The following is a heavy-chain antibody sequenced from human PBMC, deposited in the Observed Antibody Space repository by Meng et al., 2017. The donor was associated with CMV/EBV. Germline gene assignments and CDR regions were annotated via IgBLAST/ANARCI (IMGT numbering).Heavy chain of an antibody. J-gene: IGHJ4*02. CDR1: GGSTSSYY. Sequence: QVKVQEPGPGRVTPSETLSLTCTVSGGSTSSYYWSWIRQPAGKGLEWIGRIYTSGSTNYNPSLKSRVTMSVDTSKNQFSLKLSSVTAADTAMYYCARGSYYRYVIDYWGQGTLVTVSS. D-gene: IGHD2-21*01. V-gene: IGHV4-4*07. CDR2: IYTSGST. CDR3: ARGSYYRYVIDY.